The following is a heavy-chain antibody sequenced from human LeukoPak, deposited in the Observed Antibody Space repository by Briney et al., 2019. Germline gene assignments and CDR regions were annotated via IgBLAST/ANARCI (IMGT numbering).Heavy chain of an antibody. V-gene: IGHV1-2*02. Sequence: ASVRVSCKASGYTFTVYYMHWVRLAPGQGLEWLGWINPNSGDTNYAQKFQGRVTMTRDTSISTAYMELSRLRSDDTAVYYCAGSNFLDYWGQGTLVTVSS. D-gene: IGHD2/OR15-2a*01. CDR2: INPNSGDT. CDR1: GYTFTVYY. J-gene: IGHJ4*02. CDR3: AGSNFLDY.